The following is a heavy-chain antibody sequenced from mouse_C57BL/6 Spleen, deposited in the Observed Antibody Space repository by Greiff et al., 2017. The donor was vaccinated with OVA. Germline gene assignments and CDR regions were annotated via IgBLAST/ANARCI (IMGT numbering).Heavy chain of an antibody. V-gene: IGHV1-75*01. CDR3: ARNYYGSSYPYWYFDV. J-gene: IGHJ1*03. Sequence: VKLMESGPELVKPGASVKISCKASGYTFTDYYINWVKQRPGQGLEWIGWIFPGSGSTYYNEKFKGKATLTVDKSSSTAYMLLSSLTSEDSAVYFWARNYYGSSYPYWYFDVWGTGTTVTVSS. CDR2: IFPGSGST. D-gene: IGHD1-1*01. CDR1: GYTFTDYY.